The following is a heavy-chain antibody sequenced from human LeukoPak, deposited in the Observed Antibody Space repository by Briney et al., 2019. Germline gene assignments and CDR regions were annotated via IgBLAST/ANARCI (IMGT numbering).Heavy chain of an antibody. V-gene: IGHV3-21*01. J-gene: IGHJ4*02. CDR1: GFTFSSYS. CDR2: ISSSSSYI. Sequence: NPGGSLRLSCAASGFTFSSYSMNWVRQAPGKGLEWVSSISSSSSYIYYADSVKGRFTISRDNSKNTLYLQMNSLRAEDTAVYYCAREPRYCSSTSCYDFWGQGTLVTVSS. CDR3: AREPRYCSSTSCYDF. D-gene: IGHD2-2*01.